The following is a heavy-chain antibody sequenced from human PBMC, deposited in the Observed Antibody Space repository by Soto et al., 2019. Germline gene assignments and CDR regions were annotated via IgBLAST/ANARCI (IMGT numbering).Heavy chain of an antibody. Sequence: LGESLKISCKSSGYSFTNYWIGWVRQMPGKGLEWMGIIYPGDSDTRYSPSFQGQVTISADKSISAAYLQWSSLKASDTAMYYCARHIVAVAGTYHYYYGLDIWGQGTTVTVSS. CDR3: ARHIVAVAGTYHYYYGLDI. D-gene: IGHD6-19*01. V-gene: IGHV5-51*01. CDR2: IYPGDSDT. CDR1: GYSFTNYW. J-gene: IGHJ6*02.